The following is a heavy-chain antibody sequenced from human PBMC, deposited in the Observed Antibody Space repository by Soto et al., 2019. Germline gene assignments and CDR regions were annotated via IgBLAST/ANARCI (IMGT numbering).Heavy chain of an antibody. V-gene: IGHV5-51*01. CDR2: IYPGDSDT. CDR1: GYSFTSYW. D-gene: IGHD3-16*01. J-gene: IGHJ5*02. Sequence: GESLKISCKGSGYSFTSYWIGWVRQMPGKGLEWMGIIYPGDSDTRYSPSFQGQVTISADKSVGPAYLQWSSLKASDTAMYYCARGSPYDYIWGSYDNWFDPWGQGTLVTVSS. CDR3: ARGSPYDYIWGSYDNWFDP.